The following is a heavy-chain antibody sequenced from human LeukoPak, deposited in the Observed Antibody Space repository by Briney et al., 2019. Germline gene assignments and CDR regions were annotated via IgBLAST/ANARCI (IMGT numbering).Heavy chain of an antibody. CDR3: VRGGYRGFDYEY. V-gene: IGHV3-21*01. CDR1: GFTFNTYS. Sequence: GGSLRLSCAASGFTFNTYSMNWVRQAPGKGLEWVSSISDNSNYIYYSDSVEGRFTISRDNAKNSLYLQMNSLRVEDTAVYYCVRGGYRGFDYEYWGQGTLVTVSS. CDR2: ISDNSNYI. J-gene: IGHJ4*02. D-gene: IGHD5-12*01.